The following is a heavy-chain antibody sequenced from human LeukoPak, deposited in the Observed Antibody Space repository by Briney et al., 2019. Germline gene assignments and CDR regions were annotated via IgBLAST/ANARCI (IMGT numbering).Heavy chain of an antibody. Sequence: RPGGSVRLSCAASGFTLSNYDMHWVRQATGKGLEWVSAIGTSGDTYYPGSVKGRFTISRENAKNSLYLQMNSLRAGDTAVYYCARGGYGSGWYYFDYWGQGTLVTVSS. CDR2: IGTSGDT. J-gene: IGHJ4*02. D-gene: IGHD6-19*01. V-gene: IGHV3-13*01. CDR3: ARGGYGSGWYYFDY. CDR1: GFTLSNYD.